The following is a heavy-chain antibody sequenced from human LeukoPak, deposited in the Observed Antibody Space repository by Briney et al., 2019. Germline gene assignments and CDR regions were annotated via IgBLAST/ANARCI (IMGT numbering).Heavy chain of an antibody. V-gene: IGHV3-15*01. Sequence: GGSLRLSCAASGFTFSSYAMSWVRQAPGKGREWVGRLKSKTDGGTTDYAAPVKGRFTISRDDSKNTLYLQMNSLKTEDTAVYYCTTANVLLWFGELLLHDYWGQGTLVTVSS. CDR3: TTANVLLWFGELLLHDY. CDR2: LKSKTDGGTT. D-gene: IGHD3-10*01. CDR1: GFTFSSYA. J-gene: IGHJ4*02.